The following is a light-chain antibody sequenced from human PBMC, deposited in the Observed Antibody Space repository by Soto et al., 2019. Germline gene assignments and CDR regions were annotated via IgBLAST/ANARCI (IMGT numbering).Light chain of an antibody. Sequence: EIVLTQSPGTLSLSPGERATLSCRASLSVSNNYLAWYQQKPGQAPRLLIYDASNRATGIPARFSGSGSGTDFTLTISSLEPEDFAVYYCQQRSNWPTFGQGTKVDIK. CDR3: QQRSNWPT. V-gene: IGKV3-11*01. J-gene: IGKJ1*01. CDR1: LSVSNNY. CDR2: DAS.